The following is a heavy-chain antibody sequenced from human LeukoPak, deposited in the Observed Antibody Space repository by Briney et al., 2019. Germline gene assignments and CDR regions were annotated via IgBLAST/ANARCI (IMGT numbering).Heavy chain of an antibody. CDR1: GGTFSSYA. CDR3: ARDFSRARCSDWFDI. D-gene: IGHD2-2*01. CDR2: IIPIFGTA. J-gene: IGHJ3*02. V-gene: IGHV1-69*05. Sequence: SVKVSCKASGGTFSSYAISWVRQAPGQGLEWMGGIIPIFGTANYAQMFQGRVTITTDESTSRAYMELSSLRSEDTAVYYCARDFSRARCSDWFDIWGQGTMVTVSS.